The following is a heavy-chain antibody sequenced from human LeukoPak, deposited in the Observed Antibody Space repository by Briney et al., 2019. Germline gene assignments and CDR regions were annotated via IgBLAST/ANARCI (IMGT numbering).Heavy chain of an antibody. J-gene: IGHJ5*02. CDR3: AKRRWNILTGSSDWFDP. CDR2: IHPGDSDT. V-gene: IGHV5-51*01. CDR1: GFTFSNYW. D-gene: IGHD3-9*01. Sequence: GESLKISCKGSGFTFSNYWIGWVRQMPGKGLEWMGIIHPGDSDTHYSPSSQGQVTISADDSISTLYLQWSSLKTSDTAIYYCAKRRWNILTGSSDWFDPWGQGTLVTVSS.